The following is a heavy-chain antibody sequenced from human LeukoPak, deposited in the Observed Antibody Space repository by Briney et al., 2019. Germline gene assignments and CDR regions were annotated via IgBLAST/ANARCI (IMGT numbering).Heavy chain of an antibody. CDR3: ARGGQLAATTTSWFDP. V-gene: IGHV4-34*01. Sequence: PSETLSLTCAVHGGSFSGYYWSWIRQPPGKGLEWIGEINHSGSTNYNPSLKSRVTISVDTSKNQFSLKLSSVTAADTAVYYCARGGQLAATTTSWFDPWGQGTLVTVSS. CDR1: GGSFSGYY. D-gene: IGHD6-6*01. J-gene: IGHJ5*02. CDR2: INHSGST.